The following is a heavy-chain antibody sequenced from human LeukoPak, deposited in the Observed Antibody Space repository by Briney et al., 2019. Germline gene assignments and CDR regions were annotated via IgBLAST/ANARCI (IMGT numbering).Heavy chain of an antibody. D-gene: IGHD4-17*01. CDR3: ARGPSYGLYYYYYYMDV. CDR1: GFTFSSYW. Sequence: PGGSLRLSCAASGFTFSSYWMHWVRQAPGKGLVWVSRINTDGSSTSYADSVKGRFTISRDNAKNSLYLQMNSLRAEDTAVYYCARGPSYGLYYYYYYMDVWGKGTTVTISS. CDR2: INTDGSST. J-gene: IGHJ6*03. V-gene: IGHV3-74*01.